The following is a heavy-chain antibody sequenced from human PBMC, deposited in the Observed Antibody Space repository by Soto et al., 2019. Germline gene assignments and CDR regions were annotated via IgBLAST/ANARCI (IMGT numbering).Heavy chain of an antibody. CDR2: IYYSGST. Sequence: SETLSLTCTVSGGSISSYYWSRIRQPPGKGLEWIGYIYYSGSTNYNPSLKSRVTISVDTSKNQFSLKLSSVTAADTAVYYCARAKAVAGKFSWFDYWGQGTLVTVSS. CDR1: GGSISSYY. CDR3: ARAKAVAGKFSWFDY. D-gene: IGHD6-19*01. J-gene: IGHJ4*02. V-gene: IGHV4-59*01.